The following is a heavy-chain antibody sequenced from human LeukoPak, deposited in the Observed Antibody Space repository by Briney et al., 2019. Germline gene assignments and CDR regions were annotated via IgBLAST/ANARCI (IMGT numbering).Heavy chain of an antibody. CDR2: INHSGST. J-gene: IGHJ4*02. Sequence: SETLSLTCAVYGGSFSGYYWSWIRQPPGKGLEWIGEINHSGSTNYNPSLKSRVTILVDTSKAQFSLKLSSVTAADTAVYFCAKEGDYCSSSGCYKRGTDYWGQGTLVSVS. V-gene: IGHV4-34*01. CDR1: GGSFSGYY. D-gene: IGHD2-2*02. CDR3: AKEGDYCSSSGCYKRGTDY.